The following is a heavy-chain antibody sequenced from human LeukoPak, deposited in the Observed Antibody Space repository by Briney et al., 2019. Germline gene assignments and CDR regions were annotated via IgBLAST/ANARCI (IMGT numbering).Heavy chain of an antibody. D-gene: IGHD3-22*01. CDR3: ARVTSLIAIDN. CDR2: IGSNGGST. Sequence: HPGRSLRLSCAASGFTFSSYGMHWVRQTPGKGLVWVSRIGSNGGSTNYADSVKGRFTISRDNAKNTLYLQMNSLRAEDTAVYYCARVTSLIAIDNWGQGTLVTVSS. V-gene: IGHV3-74*01. CDR1: GFTFSSYG. J-gene: IGHJ4*02.